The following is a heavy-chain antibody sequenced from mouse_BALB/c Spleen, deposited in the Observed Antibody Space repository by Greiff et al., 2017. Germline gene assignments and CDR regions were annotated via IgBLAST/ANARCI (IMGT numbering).Heavy chain of an antibody. D-gene: IGHD1-1*01. CDR2: IWGDGST. V-gene: IGHV2-6-7*01. CDR3: AREKDYYGSSYGYYAMDY. CDR1: GFSLTGYG. Sequence: VKLMESGPGLVAPSQSLSITCTVSGFSLTGYGVNWVRQPPGKGLEWLGMIWGDGSTDYNSALKSRLSISKDNSKSQVFLKMNSLQTDDTARYYCAREKDYYGSSYGYYAMDYWGQGTSVTVSS. J-gene: IGHJ4*01.